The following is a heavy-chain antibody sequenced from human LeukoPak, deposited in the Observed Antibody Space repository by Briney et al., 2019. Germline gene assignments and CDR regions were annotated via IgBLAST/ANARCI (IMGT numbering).Heavy chain of an antibody. CDR1: SGSISTSNYY. CDR2: IFYSGST. J-gene: IGHJ4*02. Sequence: SETLSLTCTVSSGSISTSNYYWGWVRQPPGKALEWIGNIFYSGSTYYSPSLKSRVTISVDTSKNQFSLKLSSVTAADTAVYYCARKGRGPYGSVNGYFDYWGQGTLVTVSS. V-gene: IGHV4-39*07. CDR3: ARKGRGPYGSVNGYFDY. D-gene: IGHD3-10*01.